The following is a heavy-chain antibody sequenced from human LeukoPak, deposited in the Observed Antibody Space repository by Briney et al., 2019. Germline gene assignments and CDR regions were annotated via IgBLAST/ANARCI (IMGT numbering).Heavy chain of an antibody. CDR1: GFTFSSYE. Sequence: HPGGSLRLSCAASGFTFSSYEMNWVRQAPGKGLEWVSYISSSGSTIYYADSVKGRFTISRDNAKNSLYLQMNSLRAEDTAVYYCAKVGSSSSGYYYYYMDVWGKGTTVTVSS. CDR2: ISSSGSTI. V-gene: IGHV3-48*03. D-gene: IGHD6-6*01. CDR3: AKVGSSSSGYYYYYMDV. J-gene: IGHJ6*03.